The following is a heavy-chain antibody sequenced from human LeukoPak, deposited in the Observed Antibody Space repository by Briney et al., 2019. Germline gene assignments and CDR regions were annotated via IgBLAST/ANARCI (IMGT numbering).Heavy chain of an antibody. Sequence: QSGGSLRLSCAASGFAFSFYAMSWLRQPPGKGLEWVSTINANSGTTSYAASVRGRFTISRDNSKNTLYLQVNTLRADDTATYYCAKPVSGGLAVTADWFHPWDQGTLVVVSS. V-gene: IGHV3-23*01. CDR1: GFAFSFYA. J-gene: IGHJ5*01. CDR2: INANSGTT. CDR3: AKPVSGGLAVTADWFHP. D-gene: IGHD6-19*01.